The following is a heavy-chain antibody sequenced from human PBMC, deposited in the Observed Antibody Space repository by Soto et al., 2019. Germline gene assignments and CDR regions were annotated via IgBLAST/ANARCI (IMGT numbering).Heavy chain of an antibody. D-gene: IGHD1-26*01. CDR3: AKRPLKYSGSYFDY. Sequence: EVQLLDSGGALVQPGGSLRLSCAASGFTFNNYPMNWVRQAPGKGLEWVSGISGSGGSTDYADSVKGRFTISRDNAKNTLYLQMNGLRAEDTAVYYCAKRPLKYSGSYFDYWGQGTLVTVSS. V-gene: IGHV3-23*01. CDR1: GFTFNNYP. CDR2: ISGSGGST. J-gene: IGHJ4*02.